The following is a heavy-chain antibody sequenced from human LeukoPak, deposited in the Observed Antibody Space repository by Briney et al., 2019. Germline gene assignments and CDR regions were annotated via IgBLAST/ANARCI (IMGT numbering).Heavy chain of an antibody. D-gene: IGHD2-2*01. CDR1: GYTLTELS. J-gene: IGHJ4*02. Sequence: ASVKVSCKVSGYTLTELSMHWVRQAPGKGLEWMGGFDPEDGETIYAQKFQGRVTMTEGTSTDTAYMELSSLRSEDTAVYYCATDPEPYCSSTSCSYTDYWGQGTLVTVSS. CDR3: ATDPEPYCSSTSCSYTDY. CDR2: FDPEDGET. V-gene: IGHV1-24*01.